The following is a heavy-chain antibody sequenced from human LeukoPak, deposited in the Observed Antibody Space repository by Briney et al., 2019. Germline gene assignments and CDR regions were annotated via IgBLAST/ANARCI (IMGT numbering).Heavy chain of an antibody. Sequence: SVKVSCKASGGTFSSYAISWVRQAPGQGLEWMGGIIPIFGTANYAQKFQGRVTITTDESTSTAYMELSSLRSEDTAVYYCARATGYCSGGSCPHDDAFDIWGQGTMVTVSS. J-gene: IGHJ3*02. CDR3: ARATGYCSGGSCPHDDAFDI. CDR2: IIPIFGTA. CDR1: GGTFSSYA. D-gene: IGHD2-15*01. V-gene: IGHV1-69*05.